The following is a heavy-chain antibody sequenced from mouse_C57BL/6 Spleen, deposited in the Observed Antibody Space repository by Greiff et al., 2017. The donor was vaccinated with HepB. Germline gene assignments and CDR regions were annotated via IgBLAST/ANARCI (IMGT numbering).Heavy chain of an antibody. CDR2: INPNNGGT. V-gene: IGHV1-26*01. CDR3: ARLKFITTVVATDWYFDV. J-gene: IGHJ1*03. Sequence: VQLQQSGPELVKPGASVKISCKASGYTFTDYYMNWVKQSHGKSLEWIGDINPNNGGTSYNQKFKGKATLTVDKSSSTAYMELRSLTSEDSAVYYCARLKFITTVVATDWYFDVWGTGTTVTVSS. D-gene: IGHD1-1*01. CDR1: GYTFTDYY.